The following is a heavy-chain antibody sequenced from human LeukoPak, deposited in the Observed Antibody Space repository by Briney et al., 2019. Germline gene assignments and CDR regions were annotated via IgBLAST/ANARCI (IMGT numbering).Heavy chain of an antibody. CDR2: INPNSGGT. CDR1: GYTFTGYY. CDR3: ARDSTYYYGSGSYYPDY. Sequence: ASVKVSCKASGYTFTGYYMHWVRQAPGQGLEWMGWINPNSGGTNYAQKFQGRVTMTRDTSISTAYMELSRLRSDDTAVCYCARDSTYYYGSGSYYPDYWGQGTLVTVSS. V-gene: IGHV1-2*02. D-gene: IGHD3-10*01. J-gene: IGHJ4*02.